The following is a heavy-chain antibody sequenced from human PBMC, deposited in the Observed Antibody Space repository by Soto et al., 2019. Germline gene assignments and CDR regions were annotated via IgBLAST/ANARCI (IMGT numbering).Heavy chain of an antibody. CDR3: AGRASRYYYDSSGYFDY. Sequence: SETLSLTCTVSGAYMRNDYYYWSWVRQNPGKDLEWIGHMHHSGSTHYNPSLKSRVTISVDTSKNEFSLKLSSVTAADTAVYYCAGRASRYYYDSSGYFDYWGQGTLVTVSS. CDR2: MHHSGST. CDR1: GAYMRNDYYY. V-gene: IGHV4-61*01. D-gene: IGHD3-22*01. J-gene: IGHJ4*02.